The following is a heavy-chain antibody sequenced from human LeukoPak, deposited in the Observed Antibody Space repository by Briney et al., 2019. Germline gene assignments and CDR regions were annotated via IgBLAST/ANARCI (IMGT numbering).Heavy chain of an antibody. CDR1: GFTFSSYW. Sequence: PGGSLRLSCAASGFTFSSYWMSWVRQAPGKGLEWVANIKQDGSEKYYVDSVKGRFTISRDNAKNSLYLQMNSLRAEDTAVHYCARVVVDYYDSSGQPIDYWGQGTLVTVPS. J-gene: IGHJ4*02. V-gene: IGHV3-7*01. D-gene: IGHD3-22*01. CDR3: ARVVVDYYDSSGQPIDY. CDR2: IKQDGSEK.